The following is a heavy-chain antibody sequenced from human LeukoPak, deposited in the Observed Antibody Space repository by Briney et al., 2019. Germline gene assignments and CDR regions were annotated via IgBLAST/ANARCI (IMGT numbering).Heavy chain of an antibody. Sequence: PGGSLRLSCAASGFTFSTYGMHWVRQAPGKGLEWVAFIRYDGSNKYYADSVKGRFTISRDNSKNTLYLQMNSLRAEDTAVFYCGKDRSGSYSQGLDYWGQGTLVTVSS. J-gene: IGHJ4*02. D-gene: IGHD1-26*01. CDR2: IRYDGSNK. CDR3: GKDRSGSYSQGLDY. V-gene: IGHV3-30*02. CDR1: GFTFSTYG.